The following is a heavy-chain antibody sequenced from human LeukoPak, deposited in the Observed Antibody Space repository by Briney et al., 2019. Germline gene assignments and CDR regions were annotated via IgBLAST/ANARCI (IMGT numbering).Heavy chain of an antibody. CDR1: GFTFSGSD. V-gene: IGHV3-73*01. Sequence: GGSLKLSCAASGFTFSGSDMHWVRQASGKGLEWVGRIRSKANSYATAYAASVKGRFIISRDDSKNTAYLQMNSLKTEDTAVYYCTRHEYYGSGSYRYYYYMDVWGKGTTVTISS. CDR3: TRHEYYGSGSYRYYYYMDV. CDR2: IRSKANSYAT. D-gene: IGHD3-10*01. J-gene: IGHJ6*03.